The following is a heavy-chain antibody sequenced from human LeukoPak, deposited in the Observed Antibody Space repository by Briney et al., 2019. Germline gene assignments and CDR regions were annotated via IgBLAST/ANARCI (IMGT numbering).Heavy chain of an antibody. J-gene: IGHJ3*02. V-gene: IGHV4-30-2*01. CDR1: GGSISSGGYS. D-gene: IGHD3-22*01. CDR2: IYHSGST. Sequence: SETLSLTCAVSGGSISSGGYSWSWIRQPPGKGLEWIGYIYHSGSTYYNPSLKSRVTISVDRSKNQFSLKLSSMTAADTAVYYCARTKKDYYDSSGYQRGYAFDIWGQGTMVTVSS. CDR3: ARTKKDYYDSSGYQRGYAFDI.